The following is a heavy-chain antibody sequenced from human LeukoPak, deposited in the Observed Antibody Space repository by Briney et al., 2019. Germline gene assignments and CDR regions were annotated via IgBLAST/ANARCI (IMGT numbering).Heavy chain of an antibody. D-gene: IGHD1-1*01. V-gene: IGHV3-21*01. CDR2: ISSSSGYI. Sequence: GGSLRLSCAASGFTFSTYSMNWVRQAPGKGLEWVSSISSSSGYIYYADSVKGRFTISRDNAKNSLSLQMNSLRAEDTAVYYCARDRLLEDREYNYYFYMDVWGKGTTVTVSS. CDR1: GFTFSTYS. CDR3: ARDRLLEDREYNYYFYMDV. J-gene: IGHJ6*03.